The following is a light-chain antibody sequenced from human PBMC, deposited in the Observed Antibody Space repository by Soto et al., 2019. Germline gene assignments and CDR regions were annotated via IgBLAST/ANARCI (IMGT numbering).Light chain of an antibody. J-gene: IGKJ4*01. CDR1: QSVSSN. Sequence: EIVMTQSPATLSVSPGERATLSCRASQSVSSNLAWYQQKPGQAPKVLIYEASTRATGIPARFSGSGSGTEFTLTISSRQSEDAAVYYCQQYNKWPPLTFGGGTKVEIK. CDR2: EAS. CDR3: QQYNKWPPLT. V-gene: IGKV3-15*01.